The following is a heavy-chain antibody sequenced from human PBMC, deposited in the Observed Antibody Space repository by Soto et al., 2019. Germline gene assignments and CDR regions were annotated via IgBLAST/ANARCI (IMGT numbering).Heavy chain of an antibody. CDR2: RKQDGTEK. V-gene: IGHV3-7*03. Sequence: GGSLRLSCAASGFTFSNHWMTWVRQAPGEGVEWVLNRKQDGTEKSYVNSVKGRFTIPRDNAKNSLYLQMNSLRADDTAVYYCARGCSGGSCYSIWFDYWGQGTQVTVSS. CDR3: ARGCSGGSCYSIWFDY. D-gene: IGHD2-15*01. J-gene: IGHJ4*02. CDR1: GFTFSNHW.